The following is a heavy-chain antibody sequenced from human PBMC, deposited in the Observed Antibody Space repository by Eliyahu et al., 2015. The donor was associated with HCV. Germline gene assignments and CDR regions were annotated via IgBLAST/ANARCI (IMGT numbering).Heavy chain of an antibody. Sequence: QVQLVQSGSQVTKPGASMRVSCKASGYSFSAFHIHWIRQAPGQGLEWMGWISPGNGATKYSQKFQGRVAMTRDGSISTVYMELSSLTSDDGAIYFCARGTVIADSPWFDFWGQGSLVAVSS. CDR3: ARGTVIADSPWFDF. J-gene: IGHJ4*02. D-gene: IGHD2/OR15-2a*01. CDR1: GYSFSAFH. V-gene: IGHV1-2*02. CDR2: ISPGNGAT.